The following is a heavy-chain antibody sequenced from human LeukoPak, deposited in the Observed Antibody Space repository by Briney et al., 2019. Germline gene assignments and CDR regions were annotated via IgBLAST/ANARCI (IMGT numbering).Heavy chain of an antibody. Sequence: PGGSLSLSCAASGFTFNKFAMSWVRQAPGKGLEWVSAISVSGDNTYYADSVRGRFTMSRDNSKNTLFLQMNSLRAEDTAFYYCANARTGGYSEEFDYWGQGTLVTVSS. CDR1: GFTFNKFA. V-gene: IGHV3-23*01. CDR2: ISVSGDNT. CDR3: ANARTGGYSEEFDY. D-gene: IGHD5-12*01. J-gene: IGHJ4*02.